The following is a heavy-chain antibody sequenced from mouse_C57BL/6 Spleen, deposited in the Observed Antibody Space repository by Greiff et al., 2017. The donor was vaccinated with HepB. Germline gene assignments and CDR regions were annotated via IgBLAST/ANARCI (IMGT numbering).Heavy chain of an antibody. CDR1: GYAFSSYW. Sequence: QVQLQQSGAELVKPGASVKISCKASGYAFSSYWMNWVKQRPGKGLEWIGQIYPGDGDTNYNGKFKGKATLTADKSSSTAYMQLSSLTSEDSAVYFCAGLYYGYDVGLHFDYWGQGTTLAVSS. V-gene: IGHV1-80*01. D-gene: IGHD2-2*01. CDR3: AGLYYGYDVGLHFDY. CDR2: IYPGDGDT. J-gene: IGHJ2*01.